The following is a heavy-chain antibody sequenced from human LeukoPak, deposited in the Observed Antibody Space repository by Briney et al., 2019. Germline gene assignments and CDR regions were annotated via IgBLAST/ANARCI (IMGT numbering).Heavy chain of an antibody. D-gene: IGHD1-1*01. CDR2: ISSSGSTI. V-gene: IGHV3-11*01. CDR3: AKVGTYRGYYFDY. CDR1: RFTFSDYY. J-gene: IGHJ4*02. Sequence: PGGSLRLSCAVSRFTFSDYYMSWIRQAPGKGLEWVSYISSSGSTIYYADSVKGRFTISRDNARTSLYLQMNSLRAEDTAVYYCAKVGTYRGYYFDYWGQGTLVTVSS.